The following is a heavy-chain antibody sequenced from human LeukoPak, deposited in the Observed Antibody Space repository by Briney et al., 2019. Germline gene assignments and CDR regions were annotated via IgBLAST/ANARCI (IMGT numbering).Heavy chain of an antibody. Sequence: GGSLRLSCAASGFTFSSYSMNWVRQAPGKGLEWVSPISSSSSYIYYADSVKGRFTISRDNAKNSLYLRMNSLRAEDTAVYYCARGWHQGYFDYWGQGTLVTVSS. V-gene: IGHV3-21*01. D-gene: IGHD2-2*01. J-gene: IGHJ4*02. CDR2: ISSSSSYI. CDR3: ARGWHQGYFDY. CDR1: GFTFSSYS.